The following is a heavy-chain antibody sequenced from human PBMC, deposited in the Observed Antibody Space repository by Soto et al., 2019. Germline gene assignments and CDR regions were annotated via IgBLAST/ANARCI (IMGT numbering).Heavy chain of an antibody. CDR1: GGSFSGYY. CDR2: INHSGST. V-gene: IGHV4-34*01. Sequence: QVQLQQWGAGLLKPSETLSLTCAVYGGSFSGYYWSWIRQPPGKGLEWIGEINHSGSTNYHPSLKSRVTIAEDTSKNQFSLKLSSVTAADTAVYYCARGLAPPVTATTTNWFDPWGQVTLVTVSS. CDR3: ARGLAPPVTATTTNWFDP. D-gene: IGHD4-17*01. J-gene: IGHJ5*02.